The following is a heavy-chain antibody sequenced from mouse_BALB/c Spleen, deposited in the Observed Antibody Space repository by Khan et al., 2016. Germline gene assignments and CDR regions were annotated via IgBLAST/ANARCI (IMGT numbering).Heavy chain of an antibody. CDR1: GYSITSDYY. Sequence: EVQLQESGPGLVKPSQSLSPTCSVTGYSITSDYYWNWLRQFPGNKLEWMGYISYDGTDNYNPSLKNRISITRDTSNNQFFLNLNSVPTEDTATYYCTRELGRGRAYYFDYWGQGTTLTVSS. V-gene: IGHV3-6*02. D-gene: IGHD4-1*01. J-gene: IGHJ2*01. CDR3: TRELGRGRAYYFDY. CDR2: ISYDGTD.